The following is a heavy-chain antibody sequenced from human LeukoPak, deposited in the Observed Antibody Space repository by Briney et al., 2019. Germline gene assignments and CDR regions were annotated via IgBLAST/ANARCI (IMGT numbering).Heavy chain of an antibody. D-gene: IGHD3-16*02. V-gene: IGHV1-69*01. CDR3: ASGALSELGELSSTPFDY. CDR2: IIPIFGTA. CDR1: GGTFSSYA. J-gene: IGHJ4*02. Sequence: SVKVSCKASGGTFSSYAISWVRQAPGQRLEWMGGIIPIFGTANYAQKFQGRVTITADESTSTAYMELSSLRSEDTAVYYCASGALSELGELSSTPFDYWGQGTLVTVSS.